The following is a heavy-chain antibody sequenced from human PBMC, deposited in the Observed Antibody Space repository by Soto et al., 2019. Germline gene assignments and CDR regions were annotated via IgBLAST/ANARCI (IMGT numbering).Heavy chain of an antibody. CDR3: ARAQTTVTTYGAFDT. CDR2: VSSSSSYI. J-gene: IGHJ3*02. D-gene: IGHD4-4*01. CDR1: GFTFSSYS. V-gene: IGHV3-21*01. Sequence: ESGGGLVKPGGSLRLSCAASGFTFSSYSMNWVRQAPGKGLEWVSSVSSSSSYIYYADSVKGRFTISRDNAKNSLYLQMNSLRADDTAVYYCARAQTTVTTYGAFDTWGQGRMVTVSS.